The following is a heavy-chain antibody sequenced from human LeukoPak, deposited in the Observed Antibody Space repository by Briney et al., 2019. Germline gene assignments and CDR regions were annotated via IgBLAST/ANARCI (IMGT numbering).Heavy chain of an antibody. CDR2: IRSDGSDA. CDR1: GFTFSDTW. Sequence: GGSLRLSCAASGFTFSDTWMHWVRQAPGKGLVWVSRIRSDGSDARYAESVKGRFTISRDNAKNTLYLQMNSLRAEDTAVYYCAELGITMIGGVWGKGTTVTISS. J-gene: IGHJ6*04. CDR3: AELGITMIGGV. V-gene: IGHV3-74*01. D-gene: IGHD3-10*02.